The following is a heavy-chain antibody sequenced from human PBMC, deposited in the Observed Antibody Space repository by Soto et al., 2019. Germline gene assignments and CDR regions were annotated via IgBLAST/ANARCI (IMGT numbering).Heavy chain of an antibody. CDR3: ARLEGWGIKYYYGMDV. V-gene: IGHV5-51*01. Sequence: GESLKISCKGSGYSFTSYWIGRVRQMPGKGLEWMGIIYPGDSDTRYSPSFQGQVTISADKSISTAYLQWSSLKASDTAMYYCARLEGWGIKYYYGMDVWGQGTTVTVSS. J-gene: IGHJ6*02. CDR1: GYSFTSYW. D-gene: IGHD3-16*01. CDR2: IYPGDSDT.